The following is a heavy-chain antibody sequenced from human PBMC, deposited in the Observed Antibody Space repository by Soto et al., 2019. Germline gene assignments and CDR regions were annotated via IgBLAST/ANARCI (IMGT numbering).Heavy chain of an antibody. Sequence: AETLCLTCSVSGGSISSYYWSWLRQPPGKGLEWIGYIYYTGSTNYNPSLKSRVTITVDTSKNQFSLKLSAVTAADTAVYYCARHSGAGCRTPSCFGARHYWGQGTLVTVSS. CDR1: GGSISSYY. J-gene: IGHJ4*02. CDR2: IYYTGST. V-gene: IGHV4-59*08. CDR3: ARHSGAGCRTPSCFGARHY. D-gene: IGHD2-2*01.